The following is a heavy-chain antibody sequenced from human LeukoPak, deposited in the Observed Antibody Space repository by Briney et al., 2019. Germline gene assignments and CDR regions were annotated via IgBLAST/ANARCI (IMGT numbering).Heavy chain of an antibody. V-gene: IGHV4-4*07. J-gene: IGHJ4*02. D-gene: IGHD3-3*01. CDR1: GGSISSYY. CDR3: ARDRYYDFWSGYYYPYFDY. Sequence: PSETLSLTCPVSGGSISSYYWGWIRQPAGKGLEWIGRIYTSGSTNYNPSLKSRVTMSVDTSKNQFSLKLSSVTAADTAVYYCARDRYYDFWSGYYYPYFDYWGQGTLVTVSS. CDR2: IYTSGST.